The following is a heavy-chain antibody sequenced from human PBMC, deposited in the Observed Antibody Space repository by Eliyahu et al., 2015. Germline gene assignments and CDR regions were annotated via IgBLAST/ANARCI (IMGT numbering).Heavy chain of an antibody. CDR3: AKDGGGSDVLNYFDF. V-gene: IGHV3-23*01. CDR2: IXGSGRT. Sequence: EVQLLESGGGLVQPGGSLRLSCAASGFXFISYAMSWVRQAPGKGLXWVSTIXGSGRTYYADSVKGRFTISRDNSKNXLYLQMNSLRTEDTAIYYCAKDGGGSDVLNYFDFWGQGTQVTVSS. J-gene: IGHJ4*02. CDR1: GFXFISYA. D-gene: IGHD6-19*01.